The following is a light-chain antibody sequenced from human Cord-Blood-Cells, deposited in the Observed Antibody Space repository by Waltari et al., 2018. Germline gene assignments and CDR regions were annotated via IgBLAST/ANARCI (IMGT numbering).Light chain of an antibody. CDR1: QSISSY. CDR2: AAS. J-gene: IGKJ2*01. Sequence: DIQMTQSPSSLSASVGDRVTITCRASQSISSYLNWYQQKPGKAPKLLIYAASSLQSGVPSRFSGSGSVTDFTLAISSLQPEDCATYYCQQSYSTPYTFGQGTKLEIK. CDR3: QQSYSTPYT. V-gene: IGKV1-39*01.